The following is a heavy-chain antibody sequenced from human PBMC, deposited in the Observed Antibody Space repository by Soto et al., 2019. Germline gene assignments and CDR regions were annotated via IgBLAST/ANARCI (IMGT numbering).Heavy chain of an antibody. V-gene: IGHV3-30*18. CDR1: GFTFSSYG. CDR2: ISYDGSNK. J-gene: IGHJ4*02. D-gene: IGHD6-19*01. CDR3: AKTTVAGIVDY. Sequence: QVQLVESGGGVVQPGRSLRLSCAASGFTFSSYGMHWVRQAPGKGLEWVAVISYDGSNKYYADSVKGRFTISRDNSKTTLYLQMNSLRAEDTAVYYCAKTTVAGIVDYWGQGTLVTVSS.